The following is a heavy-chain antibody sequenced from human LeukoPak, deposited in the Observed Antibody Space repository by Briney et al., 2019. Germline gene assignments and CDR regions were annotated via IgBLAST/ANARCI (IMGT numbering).Heavy chain of an antibody. Sequence: GGSLRLSCAASGFTFDDYGMSWVRQAPGKGLEWVSGINWDGGSTGYADSVKGRFTISRDNAKNSLYLQMNSLRAEDTALYYCARGSGWPEDYYYGMDVWGQGTTVTVSS. CDR1: GFTFDDYG. V-gene: IGHV3-20*04. CDR3: ARGSGWPEDYYYGMDV. CDR2: INWDGGST. J-gene: IGHJ6*02. D-gene: IGHD6-19*01.